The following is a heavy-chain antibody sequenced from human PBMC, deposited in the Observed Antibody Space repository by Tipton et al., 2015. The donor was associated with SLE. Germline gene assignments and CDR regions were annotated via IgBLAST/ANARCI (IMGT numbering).Heavy chain of an antibody. J-gene: IGHJ6*03. CDR2: INHSGRT. D-gene: IGHD3-22*01. CDR3: ARDYDSSGSLYYMDV. CDR1: GGSFSGYY. V-gene: IGHV4-34*01. Sequence: TLSLTCAVYGGSFSGYYWSWIRQPPGKGLEWIGEINHSGRTNYNPSLKSRVTISIDTSKNQFSLKVSSVTAADTAVYYCARDYDSSGSLYYMDVWGKGTTVTVAS.